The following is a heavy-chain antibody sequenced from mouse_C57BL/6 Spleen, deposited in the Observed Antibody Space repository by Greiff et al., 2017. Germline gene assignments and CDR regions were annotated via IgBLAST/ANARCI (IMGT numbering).Heavy chain of an antibody. CDR3: ARGDYSNYEGAY. V-gene: IGHV1-39*01. CDR1: GYSFTDYN. Sequence: EVKLMESGPELVKPGASVKISCKASGYSFTDYNMNWVKQSNGKSLEWIGVINPNYGTTSYNQKFKGKATLTVDQSSSTAYMQLNSLTSEDSAVYYCARGDYSNYEGAYWGQGTLVTVSA. D-gene: IGHD2-5*01. J-gene: IGHJ3*01. CDR2: INPNYGTT.